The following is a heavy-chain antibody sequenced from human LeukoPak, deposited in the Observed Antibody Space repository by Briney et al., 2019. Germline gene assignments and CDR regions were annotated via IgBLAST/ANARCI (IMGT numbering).Heavy chain of an antibody. CDR2: ISGSGDNT. CDR3: AKGGYYDSSGSFYFDY. V-gene: IGHV3-23*01. D-gene: IGHD3-22*01. J-gene: IGHJ4*02. CDR1: GFTFSSYA. Sequence: PGGSLRLSCAASGFTFSSYAMSWVRQAPGKGLEWVSGISGSGDNTYYADSVKGRFTISRDNSKNTLYMQVNSLGTEDTAAYYCAKGGYYDSSGSFYFDYWGQGTLVTVSS.